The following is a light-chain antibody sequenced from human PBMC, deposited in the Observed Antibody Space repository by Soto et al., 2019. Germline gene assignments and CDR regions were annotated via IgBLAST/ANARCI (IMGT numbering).Light chain of an antibody. J-gene: IGLJ2*01. Sequence: QSVLTQPPSVSGSPGQSVTISCTGTTGDIGSYNRVSWYQQPPGTAPKLMIYEVSNRPSGVPDRFSGSKSGNTASLTISGLQAEDEADYYCSSFTNNSTLVFGGGTKVTVL. V-gene: IGLV2-18*02. CDR1: TGDIGSYNR. CDR2: EVS. CDR3: SSFTNNSTLV.